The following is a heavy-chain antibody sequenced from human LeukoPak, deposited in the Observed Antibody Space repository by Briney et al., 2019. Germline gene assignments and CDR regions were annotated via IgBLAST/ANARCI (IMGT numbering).Heavy chain of an antibody. D-gene: IGHD6-19*01. CDR2: IYYSGST. Sequence: SQTLSLTCTVSGGSISSGGYYWSWIRQHPGKGLEWIGYIYYSGSTYYNPSLKSRVTISVDTSKNQFSLKLRSVTAADTAVYYCANRGPGTGWSFDYWGQGTLITVSP. J-gene: IGHJ4*02. V-gene: IGHV4-31*03. CDR1: GGSISSGGYY. CDR3: ANRGPGTGWSFDY.